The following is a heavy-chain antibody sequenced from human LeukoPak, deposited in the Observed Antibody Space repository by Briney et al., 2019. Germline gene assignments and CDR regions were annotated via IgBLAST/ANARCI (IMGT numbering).Heavy chain of an antibody. Sequence: PGGSLRLSCAASEYTFRDYYMSWVRQAPGKGLEWIAYISSNGRTIYYADSVRGRFTISRDNDKSSMYLLMNSLRVDDTAVYYCVRDSPRVRGWFDPWGQGTLVTVSS. J-gene: IGHJ5*02. CDR1: EYTFRDYY. CDR3: VRDSPRVRGWFDP. D-gene: IGHD3-10*01. CDR2: ISSNGRTI. V-gene: IGHV3-11*01.